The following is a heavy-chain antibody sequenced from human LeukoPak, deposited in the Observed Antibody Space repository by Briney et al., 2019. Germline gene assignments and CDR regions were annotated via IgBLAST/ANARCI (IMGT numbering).Heavy chain of an antibody. J-gene: IGHJ4*01. CDR3: ARRPNTSNYIDY. D-gene: IGHD5-24*01. Sequence: SETLSLIRTVSGPSISRYYCSWVRQPPGKGLEWLVFMYTTESTNYPPSLKTRFTMSVDTSKNPFSLKLSSVTAADTAVYYCARRPNTSNYIDYRGQRTLVTVSS. CDR1: GPSISRYY. V-gene: IGHV4-59*01. CDR2: MYTTEST.